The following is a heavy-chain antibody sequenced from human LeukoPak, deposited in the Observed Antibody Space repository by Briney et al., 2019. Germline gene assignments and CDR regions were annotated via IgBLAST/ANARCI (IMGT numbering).Heavy chain of an antibody. CDR2: IYSGGPT. V-gene: IGHV3-53*01. J-gene: IGHJ4*02. CDR1: GFTSGNAG. D-gene: IGHD6-19*01. Sequence: GGSLRLSCAASGFTSGNAGMSWVRQAPGKALEWVSLIYSGGPTYYPDSVKGRFTISRDHSKNTVYLQMNSLRAEDTAVYYCARTTQGGDGRGWPFFDHWGQGTLVTVSS. CDR3: ARTTQGGDGRGWPFFDH.